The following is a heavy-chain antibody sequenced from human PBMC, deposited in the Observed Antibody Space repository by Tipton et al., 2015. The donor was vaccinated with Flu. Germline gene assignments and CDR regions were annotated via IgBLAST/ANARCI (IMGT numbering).Heavy chain of an antibody. Sequence: LRLSCAASGFTVSSKYMGWVRQAPGKGLQWVSVIYRGGTTYVADSVKGRCTISRDNSKNTLYLQWNSLTTEDTAVYYCATLGNSGTDGFDIWGQGTMVTISS. J-gene: IGHJ3*02. CDR2: IYRGGTT. V-gene: IGHV3-66*02. D-gene: IGHD5-12*01. CDR1: GFTVSSKY. CDR3: ATLGNSGTDGFDI.